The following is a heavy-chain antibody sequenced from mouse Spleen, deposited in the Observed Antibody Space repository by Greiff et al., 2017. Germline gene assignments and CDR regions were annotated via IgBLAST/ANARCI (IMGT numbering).Heavy chain of an antibody. CDR2: ISNGGGST. CDR3: ARHGDDGSTDWYFDV. Sequence: EVKLVESGGGLVQPGGSLKLSCATSGFTFSDYYMYWVRQTPEKRLEWVAYISNGGGSTYYPDTVKGRFTISRDNAKNTLYLQMSRLKSEDTAMYYCARHGDDGSTDWYFDVWGAGTTVTVSS. V-gene: IGHV5-12*02. J-gene: IGHJ1*01. D-gene: IGHD2-3*01. CDR1: GFTFSDYY.